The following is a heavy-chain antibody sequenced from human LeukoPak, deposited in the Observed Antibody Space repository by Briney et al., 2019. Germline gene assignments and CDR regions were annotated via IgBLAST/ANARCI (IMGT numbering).Heavy chain of an antibody. CDR3: ARDRQYYYDSSGYYLNY. CDR2: IWYDGSNK. J-gene: IGHJ4*02. Sequence: GGSLRLSCAASGFTFSSYGMPWVRQAPGKGLEWVAVIWYDGSNKYYADSVKGRFTISRDNSKNTLYLQMNSLRAEDTAVYYCARDRQYYYDSSGYYLNYWGQGTLVTVSS. CDR1: GFTFSSYG. D-gene: IGHD3-22*01. V-gene: IGHV3-33*01.